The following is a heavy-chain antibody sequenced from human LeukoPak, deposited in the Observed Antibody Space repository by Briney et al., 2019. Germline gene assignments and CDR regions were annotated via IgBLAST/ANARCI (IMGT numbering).Heavy chain of an antibody. CDR1: GFTFSSYW. Sequence: PGGSLRLSCAASGFTFSSYWMSWVRQAPGKGLEWVANIKQDGSEKYYVDSVKGRFTISRDNAKNSLYLQMNSLRAEDTAVYYCARDRLSGSPMVDYWGQGTLVTVSS. D-gene: IGHD3-10*01. V-gene: IGHV3-7*01. CDR3: ARDRLSGSPMVDY. J-gene: IGHJ4*02. CDR2: IKQDGSEK.